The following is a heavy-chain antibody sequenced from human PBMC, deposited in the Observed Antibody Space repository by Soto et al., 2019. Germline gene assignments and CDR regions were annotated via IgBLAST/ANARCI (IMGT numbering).Heavy chain of an antibody. J-gene: IGHJ6*02. V-gene: IGHV1-69*13. D-gene: IGHD2-15*01. Sequence: ASVKVSCKASGGTFSSYAISWVRQAPGQGLEWMGGIIPIFGTANYAQKFQGRVTITADESTSTAYMELSSLRSEDTAVYYCASGIVVVVAATGGHYYYGMDVWGQGTTVTVSS. CDR1: GGTFSSYA. CDR2: IIPIFGTA. CDR3: ASGIVVVVAATGGHYYYGMDV.